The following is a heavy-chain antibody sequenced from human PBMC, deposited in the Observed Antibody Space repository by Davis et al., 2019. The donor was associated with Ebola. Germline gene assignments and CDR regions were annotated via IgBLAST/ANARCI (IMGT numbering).Heavy chain of an antibody. CDR2: TYYNSKWFS. Sequence: LRLSCAISGDGVSINSAGWNWIRLSPSRGLEWLGRTYYNSKWFSDYAVSVKGRITISADTSKNRFSLQLNSVTPEDTAVYYCARVSWGLSKAFDNWGQGTLVTVSS. J-gene: IGHJ4*02. CDR3: ARVSWGLSKAFDN. D-gene: IGHD3-16*01. CDR1: GDGVSINSAG. V-gene: IGHV6-1*01.